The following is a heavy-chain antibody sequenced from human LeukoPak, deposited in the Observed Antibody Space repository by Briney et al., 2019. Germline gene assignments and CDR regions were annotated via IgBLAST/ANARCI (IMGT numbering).Heavy chain of an antibody. D-gene: IGHD5-18*01. CDR3: ARSQGYSYGSSY. CDR1: GYTFTGYY. CDR2: IVPILGTA. V-gene: IGHV1-69*13. Sequence: SVKVSCKASGYTFTGYYVHWVRQAPGQGLEWMGGIVPILGTANYAQKFQGRVTITADDSTGTAYMELTSLRSADTAVYYCARSQGYSYGSSYWGQGTLVTVSS. J-gene: IGHJ4*02.